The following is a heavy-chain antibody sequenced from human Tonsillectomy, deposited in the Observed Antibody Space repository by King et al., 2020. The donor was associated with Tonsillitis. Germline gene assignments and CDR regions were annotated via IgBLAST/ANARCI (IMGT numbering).Heavy chain of an antibody. CDR3: TTSLKGWELDASDV. J-gene: IGHJ3*01. D-gene: IGHD1-26*01. CDR2: IKSKTDGGTT. V-gene: IGHV3-15*07. Sequence: VQLVESGGGLVKPGGSLRLSCAAAGFSFSNAWMNWVRQAPGKGLEWVGRIKSKTDGGTTDYAAPVKGRFVISRDESKTTLYLQMNSLKIEDSAVYYCTTSLKGWELDASDVWGQGTLVTVSS. CDR1: GFSFSNAW.